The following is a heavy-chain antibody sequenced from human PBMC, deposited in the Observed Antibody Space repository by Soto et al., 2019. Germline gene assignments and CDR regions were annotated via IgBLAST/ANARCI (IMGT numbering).Heavy chain of an antibody. Sequence: PSETLSLTCAVYGGSFSGYYWSWIRQPPGKGLGWIGEINHSGSTNYNPSLKSRVTISVDTSKNQFSLKLSSVTAADTAVYYCARGAFRITIFGVVGPSSPLYFDYWGQGTLVTVSS. J-gene: IGHJ4*02. V-gene: IGHV4-34*01. CDR3: ARGAFRITIFGVVGPSSPLYFDY. D-gene: IGHD3-3*01. CDR2: INHSGST. CDR1: GGSFSGYY.